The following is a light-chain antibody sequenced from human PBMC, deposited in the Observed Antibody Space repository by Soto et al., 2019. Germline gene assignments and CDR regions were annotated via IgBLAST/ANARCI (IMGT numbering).Light chain of an antibody. V-gene: IGLV2-14*01. CDR3: SSYRSSSPYV. J-gene: IGLJ1*01. CDR1: SSDVGGYNY. Sequence: QSALTQPASVSGSPGQSITISCTGTSSDVGGYNYVSWYQQHPGKAPKLMIYEVLYRPSGVSHRFSGSKSGNTASLTISGLQAQDEADYYCSSYRSSSPYVFGTGTKLTVL. CDR2: EVL.